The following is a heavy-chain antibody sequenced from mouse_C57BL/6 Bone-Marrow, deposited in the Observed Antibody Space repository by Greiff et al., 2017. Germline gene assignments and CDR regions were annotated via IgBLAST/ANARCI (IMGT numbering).Heavy chain of an antibody. CDR1: GYTFTNYW. D-gene: IGHD2-3*01. CDR3: ARSDGYYAYYAMDY. Sequence: VQLQASGAELVRPGTSVTMSCKASGYTFTNYWIGWAKQRPGHGLAWIGDIYPGGGYTNYNEKFKGKATLTADKSSSTAYMQFSSLTSEDSAIYYCARSDGYYAYYAMDYWGQGTSVTVSS. J-gene: IGHJ4*01. CDR2: IYPGGGYT. V-gene: IGHV1-63*01.